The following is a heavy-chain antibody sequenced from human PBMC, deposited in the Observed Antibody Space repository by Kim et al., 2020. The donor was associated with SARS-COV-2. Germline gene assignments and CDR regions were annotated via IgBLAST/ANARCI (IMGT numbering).Heavy chain of an antibody. CDR1: GYTFTSYG. CDR2: ISAYNGNT. J-gene: IGHJ6*02. V-gene: IGHV1-18*01. Sequence: ASVKVSCKASGYTFTSYGISGVRQAPGQGLAWMGWISAYNGNTNYAQKLQGRVTMTTDTSTSTAYMELRSLRSDDTAVYYCARGSSMVRGVPPYYYGMDVWGQGTTVTVSS. CDR3: ARGSSMVRGVPPYYYGMDV. D-gene: IGHD3-10*01.